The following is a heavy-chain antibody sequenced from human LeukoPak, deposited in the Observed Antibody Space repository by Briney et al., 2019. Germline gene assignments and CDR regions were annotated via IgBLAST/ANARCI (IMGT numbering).Heavy chain of an antibody. Sequence: GGSLRLSCAASGFTFSSYAMSWVRQAPGKRLEWVSAISGSGGSTYYADSVKGRFTISRDDSKNTLYLQMNSLRAEDTAVYYCAKGVTAMAPYNWFDPWGQGTLVTVSS. J-gene: IGHJ5*02. CDR1: GFTFSSYA. D-gene: IGHD5-18*01. CDR2: ISGSGGST. V-gene: IGHV3-23*01. CDR3: AKGVTAMAPYNWFDP.